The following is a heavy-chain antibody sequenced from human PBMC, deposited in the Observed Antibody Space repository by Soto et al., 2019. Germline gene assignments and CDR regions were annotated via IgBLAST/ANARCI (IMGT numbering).Heavy chain of an antibody. D-gene: IGHD3-10*01. Sequence: GGSLRLSCAASGFTFSSYAMSWVRQAPGKGLEWVTFISNDGSNEKYADSVKGRFIIARDNSKNTVYLQMNSLRDEDTAVYYCPKAPLGDRGTYLDYGAQGPLVPVPP. CDR1: GFTFSSYA. CDR3: PKAPLGDRGTYLDY. V-gene: IGHV3-30*18. J-gene: IGHJ4*02. CDR2: ISNDGSNE.